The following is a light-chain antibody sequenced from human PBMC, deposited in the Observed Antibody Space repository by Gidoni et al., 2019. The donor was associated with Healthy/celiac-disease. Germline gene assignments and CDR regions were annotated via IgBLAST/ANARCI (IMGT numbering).Light chain of an antibody. J-gene: IGKJ4*01. Sequence: IQMTESPSSLSASVGDRVTITCRASQIISSYLNWYQQKPGKAPKLLIYAASSLQSGVPSRFSGSSSGTDFTLTISRLQPEDFATYYCQQSYSTPLTFGGGTKVEIK. CDR2: AAS. V-gene: IGKV1-39*01. CDR1: QIISSY. CDR3: QQSYSTPLT.